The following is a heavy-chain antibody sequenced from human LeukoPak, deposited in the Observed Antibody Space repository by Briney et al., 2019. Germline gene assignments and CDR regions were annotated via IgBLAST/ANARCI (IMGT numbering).Heavy chain of an antibody. CDR2: IYYSGTT. CDR1: GGSISGSDYY. J-gene: IGHJ5*02. CDR3: AREGTAGTNLNWFDP. Sequence: PSETLSLTCTVSGGSISGSDYYWGWIRQPPGKGLGWIGTIYYSGTTYYNPSLKSRLTISVDTSKNQFSLKLSSVTAADTAVYYCAREGTAGTNLNWFDPWGQGTLVTVSS. D-gene: IGHD1-1*01. V-gene: IGHV4-39*07.